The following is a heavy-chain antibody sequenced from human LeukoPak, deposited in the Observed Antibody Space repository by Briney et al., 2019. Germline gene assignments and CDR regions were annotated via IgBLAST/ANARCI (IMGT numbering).Heavy chain of an antibody. D-gene: IGHD1-26*01. CDR1: GDSVSSNSAA. CDR3: ARVVGATTQPAFDY. Sequence: SQTLSLTCAISGDSVSSNSAAWNWIRQSPSRGLEWLGRSYYRSKWYNDYAVSVKSRITINPDTSKNQFSLQLNSVTPEDTAVYYCARVVGATTQPAFDYWGQGTLVTVSS. V-gene: IGHV6-1*01. CDR2: SYYRSKWYN. J-gene: IGHJ4*02.